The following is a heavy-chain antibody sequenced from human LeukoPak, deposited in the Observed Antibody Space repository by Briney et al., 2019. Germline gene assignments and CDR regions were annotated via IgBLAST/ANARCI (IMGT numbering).Heavy chain of an antibody. Sequence: GASVKVSCKASGYTFTDYYMHWVRQAPGQGLEWMGWINPNSGGTNYAQNFQGRVTMTRDTSISTAYMELSRLRSDVTAVYYCARALEVAGTGLSRWGQGTLVTVSS. CDR2: INPNSGGT. CDR1: GYTFTDYY. V-gene: IGHV1-2*02. D-gene: IGHD6-19*01. CDR3: ARALEVAGTGLSR. J-gene: IGHJ4*02.